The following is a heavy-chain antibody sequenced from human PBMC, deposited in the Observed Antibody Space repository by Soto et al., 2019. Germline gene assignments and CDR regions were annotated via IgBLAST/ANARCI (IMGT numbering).Heavy chain of an antibody. V-gene: IGHV3-30*18. Sequence: QVQLVESGGGVVQPGMFLRLSCAASGFTFSSYGMHWVRQAPGKGLEWVAVISYDGSNKYYADSVKGRFTISRDNSKNTLYLQMNSLRAEDTAVYYCAKDVQRGSSWLDYWGQGTLVTVSS. J-gene: IGHJ4*02. CDR2: ISYDGSNK. D-gene: IGHD6-13*01. CDR3: AKDVQRGSSWLDY. CDR1: GFTFSSYG.